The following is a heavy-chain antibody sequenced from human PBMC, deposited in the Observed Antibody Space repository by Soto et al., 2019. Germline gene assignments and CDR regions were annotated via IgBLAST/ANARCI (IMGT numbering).Heavy chain of an antibody. D-gene: IGHD6-19*01. CDR3: ARARGAGAGRTGYFDL. V-gene: IGHV3-23*01. Sequence: EVQLLESGGGLVHPGGSLRLSCAASGFTFSTYAMTWVRLAPGKGVEWVSTIGGSGSSADFADSVKGRFTISRDNSKNTLYLQINSLRAEDTAVYFCARARGAGAGRTGYFDLWGRGTLLTVSS. CDR2: IGGSGSSA. J-gene: IGHJ2*01. CDR1: GFTFSTYA.